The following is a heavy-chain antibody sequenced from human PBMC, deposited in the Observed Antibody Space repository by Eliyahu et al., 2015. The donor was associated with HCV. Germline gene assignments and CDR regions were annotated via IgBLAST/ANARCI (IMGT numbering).Heavy chain of an antibody. CDR1: GNTFTTSY. CDR2: INPRGGTT. Sequence: QVQLVQSGAEVKKPGASVKVSCKASGNTFTTSYMHWVRQAPGQGLEWMGKINPRGGTTTYTQKFQDRVTMTRDTSTSTVYMELTSLRSEDAAVYYCARGDYYDGRAYYYAFDYWGQGTLVTVSS. V-gene: IGHV1-46*01. CDR3: ARGDYYDGRAYYYAFDY. J-gene: IGHJ4*02. D-gene: IGHD3-22*01.